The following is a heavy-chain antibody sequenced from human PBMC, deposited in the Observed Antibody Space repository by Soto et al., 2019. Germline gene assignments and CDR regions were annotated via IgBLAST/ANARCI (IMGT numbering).Heavy chain of an antibody. J-gene: IGHJ5*02. CDR1: GGTFSSYA. CDR2: IIPIFGTA. V-gene: IGHV1-69*01. CDR3: ARDPGDQLVRNNLFDP. Sequence: QVQLVQSGAEVKKPGSSVKVSCKASGGTFSSYAISWVRQAPGQGLEWMGGIIPIFGTANYAQKFQGRVTITADESTSTAYLELSSLTSEDTAVYYCARDPGDQLVRNNLFDPWGQGTLVTASS. D-gene: IGHD6-6*01.